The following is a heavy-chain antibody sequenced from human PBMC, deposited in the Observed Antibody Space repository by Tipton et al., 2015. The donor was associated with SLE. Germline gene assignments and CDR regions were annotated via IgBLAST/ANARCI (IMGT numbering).Heavy chain of an antibody. V-gene: IGHV4-59*01. CDR3: ARGYDFWSGYSY. J-gene: IGHJ4*02. D-gene: IGHD3-3*01. CDR1: GGSFSGYY. Sequence: TLSLTCAVYGGSFSGYYWSWIRQPPGKGLEWIGYIYYSGSTNYNPSLKSRVTISVDTSKNQFSLKLSSVTAADTAVYYCARGYDFWSGYSYWGQGTLVTVSS. CDR2: IYYSGST.